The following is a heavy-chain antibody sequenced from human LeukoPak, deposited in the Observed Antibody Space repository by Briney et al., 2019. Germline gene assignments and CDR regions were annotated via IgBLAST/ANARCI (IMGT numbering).Heavy chain of an antibody. J-gene: IGHJ4*02. Sequence: GGSLRRSCAASGFTVSDNYISWVRQAPGKGLEWVSVIYSGGSTYYSASVKGRFTISRDTSKNTVYLQMNSLRAEDTAVYYCARDNPDTGGSDYWGQGTLVTVSS. CDR2: IYSGGST. CDR3: ARDNPDTGGSDY. V-gene: IGHV3-53*01. D-gene: IGHD2-8*02. CDR1: GFTVSDNY.